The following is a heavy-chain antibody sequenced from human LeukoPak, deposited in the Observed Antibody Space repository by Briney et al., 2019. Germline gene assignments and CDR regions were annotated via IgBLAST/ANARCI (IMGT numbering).Heavy chain of an antibody. CDR1: GFTFTRYW. Sequence: QPGGSLRLSCTASGFTFTRYWMHWVRQAPGKGLVWVSRVNPDGSSVTYGDSVKGRFTSSRDNAKNTLYLQMNSLRAEDTALYYCARGAYDSSGLDYWGQGTLVTVSS. J-gene: IGHJ4*02. CDR3: ARGAYDSSGLDY. CDR2: VNPDGSSV. D-gene: IGHD3-22*01. V-gene: IGHV3-74*01.